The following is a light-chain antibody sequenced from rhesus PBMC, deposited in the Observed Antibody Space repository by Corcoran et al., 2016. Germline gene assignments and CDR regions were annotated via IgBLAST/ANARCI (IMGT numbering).Light chain of an antibody. CDR3: QHGYGTPLT. Sequence: DIQMTQSPSSLAASLGDRVTITCRASDNVNNYLNWYQQKPGKAPKLLIYMASNLHSGVPSRVSGSGSGTDYTFTISSLQPEDVATYFCQHGYGTPLTFGGGTKVEIK. CDR1: DNVNNY. V-gene: IGKV1-74*01. CDR2: MAS. J-gene: IGKJ4*01.